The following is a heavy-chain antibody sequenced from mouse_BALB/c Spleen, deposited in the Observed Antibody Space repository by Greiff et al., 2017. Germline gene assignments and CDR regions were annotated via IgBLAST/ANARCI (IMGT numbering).Heavy chain of an antibody. J-gene: IGHJ4*01. Sequence: VQLQQPGAELVKPGASVKLSCKASGYTFTSYWMHWVKQRPGQGLEWIGEIDPSDSYTNYNQKFKGKATLTVDKSSSTAYMQLSSLTSEDSAVYYCARPSDYAMDYWGQGTSVTVSS. CDR3: ARPSDYAMDY. CDR2: IDPSDSYT. V-gene: IGHV1-69*02. CDR1: GYTFTSYW.